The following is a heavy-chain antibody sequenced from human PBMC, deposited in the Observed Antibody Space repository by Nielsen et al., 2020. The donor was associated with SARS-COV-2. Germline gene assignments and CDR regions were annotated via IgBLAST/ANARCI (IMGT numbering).Heavy chain of an antibody. J-gene: IGHJ4*02. Sequence: GGSLRLSCAASGFTFDDYAMHWVRQAPGKGLEWVSGISWNSGSIGYADSVKGRFTISRDNAQNSLYLQMNSLRVEDTAVYFCARGGTWNYEGPDYWGQGALVAVSS. CDR1: GFTFDDYA. CDR3: ARGGTWNYEGPDY. V-gene: IGHV3-9*01. CDR2: ISWNSGSI. D-gene: IGHD1-7*01.